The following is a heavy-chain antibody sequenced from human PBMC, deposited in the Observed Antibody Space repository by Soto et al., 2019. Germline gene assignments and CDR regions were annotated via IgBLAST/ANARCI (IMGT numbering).Heavy chain of an antibody. J-gene: IGHJ6*02. V-gene: IGHV1-18*01. Sequence: ASVKVSCTASGYTFTSYGISWVRQAPGQGLEWMGWISAYNGNTNYAQKLQGRVTMTTDTSTSTAYMELRSLRSDDTAVYYCARDGRGQWLAKGTGYYDYGMEVWG. CDR1: GYTFTSYG. D-gene: IGHD6-19*01. CDR2: ISAYNGNT. CDR3: ARDGRGQWLAKGTGYYDYGMEV.